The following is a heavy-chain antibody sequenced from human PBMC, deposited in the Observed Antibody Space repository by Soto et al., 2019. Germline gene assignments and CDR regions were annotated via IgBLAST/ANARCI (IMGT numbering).Heavy chain of an antibody. Sequence: SDTLSLTCTVSGGSISSYYWSWIRQPPGKGLEWIGYIYYSGSTNYNPSLKSRVTISVDTSKNQFSLKLSSVTAADTAVYYCARGQIQLWLKNWLDPWGQRNMVTVSS. CDR3: ARGQIQLWLKNWLDP. CDR2: IYYSGST. CDR1: GGSISSYY. J-gene: IGHJ5*02. V-gene: IGHV4-59*01. D-gene: IGHD5-18*01.